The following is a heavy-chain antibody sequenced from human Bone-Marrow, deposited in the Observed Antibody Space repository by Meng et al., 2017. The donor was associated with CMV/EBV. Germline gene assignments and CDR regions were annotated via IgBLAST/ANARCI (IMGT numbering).Heavy chain of an antibody. J-gene: IGHJ4*02. CDR2: IIPIFGTA. CDR3: ARGDRFLEWLLWNY. CDR1: GGTFSSYA. V-gene: IGHV1-69*05. D-gene: IGHD3-3*01. Sequence: SGGTFSSYAISWVRQAPGQGLEWMGGIIPIFGTANYAQKFQGRVTITTDESTSTAYMELSSLRSEDTAVYYCARGDRFLEWLLWNYWGQGTLVTVSS.